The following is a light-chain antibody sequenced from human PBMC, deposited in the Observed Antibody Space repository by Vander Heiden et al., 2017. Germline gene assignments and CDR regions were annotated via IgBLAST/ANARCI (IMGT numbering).Light chain of an antibody. CDR2: GAA. V-gene: IGKV3-15*01. J-gene: IGKJ1*01. CDR1: QSISCN. CDR3: QQYNNGRRT. Sequence: ELLMTHAPATQSVSPGDRATISCRASQSISCNVDWYQQKPGQAPKLLIYGAATMASGIPARFSGSGSGTDFTLTIGSLQSEDFAAYYCQQYNNGRRTFGQGTKVEIK.